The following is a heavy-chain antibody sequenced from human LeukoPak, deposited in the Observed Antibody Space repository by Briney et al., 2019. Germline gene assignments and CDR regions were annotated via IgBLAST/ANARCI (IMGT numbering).Heavy chain of an antibody. CDR3: ARGVKNYDFWSGYYLDY. Sequence: GASVKVSCKASGYTFTSYYMHWVRQAPGQGLEWMGIINPSGGSTSYAQKFQGRVTMTRDTSTSTVYMELSSLRSEDTAVYYCARGVKNYDFWSGYYLDYWGQGTLVTVSS. J-gene: IGHJ4*02. V-gene: IGHV1-46*01. CDR1: GYTFTSYY. CDR2: INPSGGST. D-gene: IGHD3-3*01.